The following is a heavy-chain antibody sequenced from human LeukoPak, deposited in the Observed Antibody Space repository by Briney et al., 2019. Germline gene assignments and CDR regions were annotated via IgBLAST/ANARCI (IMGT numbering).Heavy chain of an antibody. CDR1: GGSISSSSYY. V-gene: IGHV4-39*01. CDR3: ARLNPYGSGNDY. J-gene: IGHJ4*02. CDR2: IYYSGST. D-gene: IGHD3-10*01. Sequence: SETLSLTCTVSGGSISSSSYYWGWIRQPPGKGLEWIGSIYYSGSTYYNPSLKSRVTISVDTSKNQFSLKLSSVTAADTAVYYCARLNPYGSGNDYWGQGTLVTVSS.